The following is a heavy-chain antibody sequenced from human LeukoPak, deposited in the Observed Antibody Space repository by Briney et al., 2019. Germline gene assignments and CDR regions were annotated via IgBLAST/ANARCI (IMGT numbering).Heavy chain of an antibody. CDR3: ASSAPGNYDFWSGYYGDFAY. CDR2: FDPEDGET. CDR1: GYTLTELS. V-gene: IGHV1-24*01. Sequence: ASVKVSCKVSGYTLTELSMHLVRQAPGKGLEWMGGFDPEDGETIYAQKFQGRVTMTEDTSTDTAYMELSSLRSEDTAVYYCASSAPGNYDFWSGYYGDFAYWGQGTLVTVSS. D-gene: IGHD3-3*01. J-gene: IGHJ4*02.